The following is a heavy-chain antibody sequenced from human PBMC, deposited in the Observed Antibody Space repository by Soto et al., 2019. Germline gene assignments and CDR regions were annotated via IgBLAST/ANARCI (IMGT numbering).Heavy chain of an antibody. CDR3: ARDNPPPDYDILTGYSSQFDY. Sequence: SVKVSCKASGGTFSSYTISWVRQAPGQGLEWMGRIIPILGIANYAQKFQGRVTITADKSTSTAYMELSSLRSEDTAVYYCARDNPPPDYDILTGYSSQFDYWGQGTLVTVSS. V-gene: IGHV1-69*04. CDR2: IIPILGIA. D-gene: IGHD3-9*01. J-gene: IGHJ4*02. CDR1: GGTFSSYT.